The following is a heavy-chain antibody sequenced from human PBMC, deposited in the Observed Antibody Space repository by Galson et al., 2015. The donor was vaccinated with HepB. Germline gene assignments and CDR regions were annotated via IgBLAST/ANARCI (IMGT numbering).Heavy chain of an antibody. CDR1: GYTFTSYD. CDR3: ARGAVLGGADWYFDL. Sequence: SVKVSCKASGYTFTSYDINWVRQATGQGLEWMGWMNPNGGNTGYAQKFQGRVTMTRNTSISTAYMELSSLRSEDTAVYYCARGAVLGGADWYFDLWGRGTLVTVSS. J-gene: IGHJ2*01. D-gene: IGHD3-16*01. V-gene: IGHV1-8*01. CDR2: MNPNGGNT.